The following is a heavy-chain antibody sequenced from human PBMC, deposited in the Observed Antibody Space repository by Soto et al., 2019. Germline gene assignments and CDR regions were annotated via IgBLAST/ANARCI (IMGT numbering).Heavy chain of an antibody. CDR2: LSHTGNT. D-gene: IGHD2-21*01. J-gene: IGHJ4*02. Sequence: SETLSLTCAFSCGAFSEYYWNWIRQPPGMGLEWIGDLSHTGNTKYNPSLKSRLTISLDTSKRQFSLQLRSVTAADTAMYYCVLFVEADALSDSWAQGTLVTVSS. CDR3: VLFVEADALSDS. V-gene: IGHV4-34*01. CDR1: CGAFSEYY.